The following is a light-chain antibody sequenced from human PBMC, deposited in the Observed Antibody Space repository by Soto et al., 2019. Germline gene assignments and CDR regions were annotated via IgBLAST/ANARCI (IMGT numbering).Light chain of an antibody. CDR3: QHFGGTTFT. V-gene: IGKV3-20*01. CDR2: GAS. Sequence: EIVLTQPPGTLSLSPGERATLSCRASQRLSISYIAWYQQKPGQAPRLLIYGASTRATGIPDRFSGSGSGTHFTLTISRLEPGDFAVYYCQHFGGTTFTFGQGTRLEIK. J-gene: IGKJ5*01. CDR1: QRLSISY.